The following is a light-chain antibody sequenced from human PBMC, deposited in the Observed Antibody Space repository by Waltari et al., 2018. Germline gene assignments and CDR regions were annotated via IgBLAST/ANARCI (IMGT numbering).Light chain of an antibody. CDR1: SSDVGGYNY. CDR2: DVS. J-gene: IGLJ3*02. Sequence: QSALTQPRSVSGSPGQPVTISCTGTSSDVGGYNYVSWYQQHPVKAPNLMIYDVSKRPSGVPDRFSGSKSGNTASLTISGRQAEDEADYYCCSYAGGYSWVFGGGTKLTVL. V-gene: IGLV2-11*01. CDR3: CSYAGGYSWV.